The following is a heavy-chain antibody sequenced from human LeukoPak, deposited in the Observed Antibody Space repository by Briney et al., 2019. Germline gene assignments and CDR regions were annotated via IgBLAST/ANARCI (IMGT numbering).Heavy chain of an antibody. Sequence: TTSEILSLTCAVYGGSFSGYYWSWIRQPPGKGLEWIGEINHSGSTNYNPSLKSRVTISVDTSKNQFSLKLSSVTAADTAVYYCARGSHHYYYDSSGQGFDYWGQGTLVTVSS. J-gene: IGHJ4*02. D-gene: IGHD3-22*01. CDR1: GGSFSGYY. CDR2: INHSGST. V-gene: IGHV4-34*01. CDR3: ARGSHHYYYDSSGQGFDY.